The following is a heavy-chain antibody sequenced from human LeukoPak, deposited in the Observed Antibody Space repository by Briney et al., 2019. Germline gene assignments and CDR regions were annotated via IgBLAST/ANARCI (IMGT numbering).Heavy chain of an antibody. J-gene: IGHJ5*02. Sequence: ASVEVSCKASGYTFTSYAMNWVRQAPGQGLEWMGWINTNTGNPTYAQGFTGRFVFSLDTSVSTAYLQISSLKAEDTAVYYCARGHYDFWSGYFTWAIANWFDPWGQGTLVTVSS. D-gene: IGHD3-3*01. CDR2: INTNTGNP. CDR1: GYTFTSYA. CDR3: ARGHYDFWSGYFTWAIANWFDP. V-gene: IGHV7-4-1*02.